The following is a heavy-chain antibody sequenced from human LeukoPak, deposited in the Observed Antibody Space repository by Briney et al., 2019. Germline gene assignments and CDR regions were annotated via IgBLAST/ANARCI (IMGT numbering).Heavy chain of an antibody. CDR2: ISYDGSNK. Sequence: GRSLRLSCAASGFTFSSYGMHWVRQAPGKGLERVAVISYDGSNKYYADSVKGRFTISRDNSKNTLYLQMNSLRAEDTAVYYCAKDLGVVATMNFDYWGQGTLVTVSS. J-gene: IGHJ4*02. CDR3: AKDLGVVATMNFDY. D-gene: IGHD5-12*01. CDR1: GFTFSSYG. V-gene: IGHV3-30*18.